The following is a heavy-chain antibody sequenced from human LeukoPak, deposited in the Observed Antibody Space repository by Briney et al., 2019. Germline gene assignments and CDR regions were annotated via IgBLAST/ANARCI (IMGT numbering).Heavy chain of an antibody. D-gene: IGHD3/OR15-3a*01. CDR3: ARGWTGYRATLIGFQH. CDR2: INTSGGRT. V-gene: IGHV1-46*01. CDR1: GYTFTRYY. J-gene: IGHJ1*01. Sequence: ASVKVSCKASGYTFTRYYVHWVRQAPGQGLEWMGIINTSGGRTSYAQKCQGRVTMTRDTSTSTVYMELSSLRSEDTAVYYCARGWTGYRATLIGFQHWGQGTLVTVSS.